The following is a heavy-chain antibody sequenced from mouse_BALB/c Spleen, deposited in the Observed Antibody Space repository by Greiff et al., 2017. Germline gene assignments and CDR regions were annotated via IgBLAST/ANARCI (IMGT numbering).Heavy chain of an antibody. V-gene: IGHV3-6*02. CDR1: GYSITSGYY. D-gene: IGHD2-14*01. CDR2: ISYDGSN. J-gene: IGHJ2*01. Sequence: EVKLQESGPGLVKPSQSLSLTCSVTGYSITSGYYWNWIRQFPGNKLEWMGYISYDGSNNYNPSLKNRISITRDTSKNQFFLKLNSVTTEDTATYYCARDKYRYYFDYWGQGTTLTVSS. CDR3: ARDKYRYYFDY.